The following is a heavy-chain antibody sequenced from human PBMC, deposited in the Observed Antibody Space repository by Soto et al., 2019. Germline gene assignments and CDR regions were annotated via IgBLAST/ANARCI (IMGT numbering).Heavy chain of an antibody. CDR2: IHYSGDA. J-gene: IGHJ6*02. V-gene: IGHV4-39*01. D-gene: IGHD2-15*01. Sequence: SETLSLTCTVSGGSSSSSGHYWGWVRQPPGKGLEWIGTIHYSGDAYYNPSLKSRVSISVDTSKSQFSLKLNSVTAADTALYYCSRHYCSGGSCYYYGMDVWGQGTTVTVSS. CDR3: SRHYCSGGSCYYYGMDV. CDR1: GGSSSSSGHY.